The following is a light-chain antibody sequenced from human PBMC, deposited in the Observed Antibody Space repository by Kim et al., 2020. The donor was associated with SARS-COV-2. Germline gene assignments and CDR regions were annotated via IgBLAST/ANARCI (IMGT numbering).Light chain of an antibody. Sequence: ASIGDRVTLSCRASQSVSGWLAWYHQRPGKAPNLLIFDASSLNGGVPSRFSGSGAGTEFTLTISSLHPEDLGIYYCQQYATYPGTFGDGTKVDIK. J-gene: IGKJ1*01. CDR1: QSVSGW. CDR3: QQYATYPGT. CDR2: DAS. V-gene: IGKV1-5*01.